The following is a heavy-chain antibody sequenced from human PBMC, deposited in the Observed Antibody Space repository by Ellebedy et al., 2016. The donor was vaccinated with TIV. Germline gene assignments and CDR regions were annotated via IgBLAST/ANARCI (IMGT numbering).Heavy chain of an antibody. CDR1: GYIFTSYW. CDR2: VDPVDSYT. Sequence: PGGSLRLSCKGSGYIFTSYWINWVRQMPGKGLEWMGRVDPVDSYTNFSPSLQGHVTISADKSISTVYLQWSSLKASDTAMYYCATTIDMVPHWGQGTPVTVSS. V-gene: IGHV5-10-1*01. CDR3: ATTIDMVPH. J-gene: IGHJ4*02. D-gene: IGHD3-10*01.